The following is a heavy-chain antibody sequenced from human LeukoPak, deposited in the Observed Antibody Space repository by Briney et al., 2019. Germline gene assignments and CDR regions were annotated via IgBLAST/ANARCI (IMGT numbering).Heavy chain of an antibody. J-gene: IGHJ5*02. CDR3: AAGPSYFDGSGYSPNWFDP. CDR2: IYTSGST. Sequence: PSETLSLTCTVSGGSISSYYWSWIRQPAGKGLEWIGRIYTSGSTNYNPSLKSRVTMSVDTSKNQFSLKLSSVTAADTAVYYCAAGPSYFDGSGYSPNWFDPWGQGTLVTVSS. D-gene: IGHD3-3*01. V-gene: IGHV4-4*07. CDR1: GGSISSYY.